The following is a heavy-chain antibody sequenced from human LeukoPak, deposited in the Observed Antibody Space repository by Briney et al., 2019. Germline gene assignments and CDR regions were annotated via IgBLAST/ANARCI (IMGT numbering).Heavy chain of an antibody. CDR2: INNSSSTI. J-gene: IGHJ6*03. V-gene: IGHV3-48*01. CDR3: ASMAWGPPDENYYYYYMDV. D-gene: IGHD7-27*01. Sequence: GGSLRLSCAASGFTFSTYSMNWVRQAPGKGLEWVSYINNSSSTIYYTDSMRGRFTISRDNAKNSLYLQMNSLRAEDTAVYYCASMAWGPPDENYYYYYMDVWGKGTTVTVSS. CDR1: GFTFSTYS.